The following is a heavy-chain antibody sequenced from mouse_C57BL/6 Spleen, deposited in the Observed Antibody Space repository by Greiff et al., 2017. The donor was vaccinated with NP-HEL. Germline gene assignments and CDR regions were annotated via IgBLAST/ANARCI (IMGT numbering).Heavy chain of an antibody. J-gene: IGHJ3*01. CDR1: GYTFTSYW. Sequence: QVQLQQPGAELVMPGASVKLSCKASGYTFTSYWMHWVKQRPGQGLEWIGEIEPSDSYTNYNQKFKGKSILNVDKSSSTAYMQLSSLTSEDSAVYYCARVGSSGFAYWGQGTLVTVSA. V-gene: IGHV1-69*01. CDR2: IEPSDSYT. CDR3: ARVGSSGFAY. D-gene: IGHD1-1*01.